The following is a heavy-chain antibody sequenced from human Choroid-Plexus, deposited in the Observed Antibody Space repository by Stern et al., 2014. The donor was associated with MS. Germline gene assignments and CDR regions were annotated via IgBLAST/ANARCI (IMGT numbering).Heavy chain of an antibody. CDR3: AKDRQYLTYFFDH. CDR2: VSHDGSYK. D-gene: IGHD2/OR15-2a*01. V-gene: IGHV3-30*18. Sequence: VQLVESGGGVVQPGRPLRLSCVASGFTFGSCAIHWARQAPGKGLEWVGGVSHDGSYKYYADSVKGRFTISRDNSQNTLYMQMSSLRPEDTAVYYCAKDRQYLTYFFDHWGQGSLVTVSS. CDR1: GFTFGSCA. J-gene: IGHJ5*02.